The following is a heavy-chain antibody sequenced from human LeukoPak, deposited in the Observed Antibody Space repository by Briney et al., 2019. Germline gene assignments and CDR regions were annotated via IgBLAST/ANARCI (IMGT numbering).Heavy chain of an antibody. CDR1: GFTFDDHA. Sequence: GGSLRLSCAASGFTFDDHAMHWVRQAPGKGLEWVSGISWNSGSIGYADSVKGRFTISRDNAKNSLYLQMNSLRAEDTALYYCAKSDCGGVPTSAFDIWGQGTMVTVSS. CDR3: AKSDCGGVPTSAFDI. J-gene: IGHJ3*02. D-gene: IGHD2-21*01. CDR2: ISWNSGSI. V-gene: IGHV3-9*01.